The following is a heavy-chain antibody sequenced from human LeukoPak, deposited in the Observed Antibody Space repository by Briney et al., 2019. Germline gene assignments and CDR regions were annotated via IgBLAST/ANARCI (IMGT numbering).Heavy chain of an antibody. CDR3: ARVQLPTYYDSSGYYIDY. Sequence: GGSLRLSCAASGFTVNSKYMSWVRQAPGTGLEWVSVIYSGGSTYYADSVKGRFTISRDNSKNTLYLQMNSLRAEDTAVYYCARVQLPTYYDSSGYYIDYWGQGTLVTVSS. V-gene: IGHV3-66*01. CDR1: GFTVNSKY. J-gene: IGHJ4*02. D-gene: IGHD3-22*01. CDR2: IYSGGST.